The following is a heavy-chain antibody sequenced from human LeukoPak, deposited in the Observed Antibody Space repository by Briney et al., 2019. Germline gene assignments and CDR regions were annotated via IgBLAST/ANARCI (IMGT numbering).Heavy chain of an antibody. Sequence: ASVKVSCKASGYTFTSYDINWVRQAPGKGLEWMGWISAYNGNTNYAQKLQGRVTMTTDTSTSTAYMEPRSLRSDDTAVYYCAREDPFYYYYMDVWGKGTTVTISS. V-gene: IGHV1-18*01. CDR3: AREDPFYYYYMDV. CDR1: GYTFTSYD. CDR2: ISAYNGNT. J-gene: IGHJ6*03.